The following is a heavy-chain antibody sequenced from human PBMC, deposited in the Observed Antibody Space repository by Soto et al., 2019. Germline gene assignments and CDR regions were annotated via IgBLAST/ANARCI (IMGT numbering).Heavy chain of an antibody. D-gene: IGHD3-9*01. CDR3: ARTDDILTGYCPFDY. CDR1: GYTFTSNA. J-gene: IGHJ4*02. V-gene: IGHV1-3*01. Sequence: ASVKVSCKASGYTFTSNAMHWVRQAPGQRLEWMGWINAGNGNTKYSQKFQGRVTITRDTSASTAYMELSSLRSEDTAVYYCARTDDILTGYCPFDYWGQGTLVTVSS. CDR2: INAGNGNT.